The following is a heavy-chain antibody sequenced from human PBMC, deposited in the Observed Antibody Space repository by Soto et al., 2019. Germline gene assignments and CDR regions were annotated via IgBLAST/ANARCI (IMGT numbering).Heavy chain of an antibody. CDR2: IIPIFGTA. J-gene: IGHJ5*02. D-gene: IGHD3-3*01. V-gene: IGHV1-69*13. CDR3: ARVAHYDFWSGYYKRAHWFDP. CDR1: GGTFSSYA. Sequence: SVKVSCKASGGTFSSYAISWVRQAPGQGLEWMGGIIPIFGTANYAQKFQGRVTITADESTSTAYMELSSLRSEDTAVYYCARVAHYDFWSGYYKRAHWFDPWGQGTLVTVSS.